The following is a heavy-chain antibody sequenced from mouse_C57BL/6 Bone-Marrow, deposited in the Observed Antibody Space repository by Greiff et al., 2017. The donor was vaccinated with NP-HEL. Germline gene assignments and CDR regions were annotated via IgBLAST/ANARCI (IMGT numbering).Heavy chain of an antibody. CDR3: ARQKTGGFDY. D-gene: IGHD4-1*01. CDR2: INSDGGST. V-gene: IGHV5-2*01. Sequence: EVKLMESGGGLVQPGESLKLSCESNEYEFPSHDMSWVRKTPEKRLELVAAINSDGGSTYYPATMERRFLFPRDNTKQSLYLQMSSLRSEDTALYYCARQKTGGFDYWGQGTTLTVSS. J-gene: IGHJ2*01. CDR1: EYEFPSHD.